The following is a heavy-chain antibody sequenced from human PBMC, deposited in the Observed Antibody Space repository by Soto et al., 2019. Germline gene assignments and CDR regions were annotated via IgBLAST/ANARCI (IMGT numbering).Heavy chain of an antibody. CDR3: ARGTSGNVYYDSWSGSYYGNWFDP. V-gene: IGHV4-34*01. CDR2: INHSGST. D-gene: IGHD3-3*01. J-gene: IGHJ5*02. Sequence: SETLSLTCAVYGGSFSGYYWSWIRQPPGKGLEWIGEINHSGSTNYNPSLKSRVTISVDTSKNQFSLKLSSVTAADMAVYYCARGTSGNVYYDSWSGSYYGNWFDPWGQGTLVTVSS. CDR1: GGSFSGYY.